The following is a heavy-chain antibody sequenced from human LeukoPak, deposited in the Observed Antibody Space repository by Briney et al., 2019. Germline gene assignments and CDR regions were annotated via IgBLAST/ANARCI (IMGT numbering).Heavy chain of an antibody. J-gene: IGHJ1*01. CDR3: ARDFYLQH. V-gene: IGHV4-34*01. CDR1: GGSFSGYY. CDR2: INHSGST. D-gene: IGHD2/OR15-2a*01. Sequence: KPSETLSLTCAVYGGSFSGYYWSWIRQPPGKGLEWIGEINHSGSTNYNPSLKSRVTISVDTSKNQFSLKLSSVTAADTAVYYCARDFYLQHWGQGTLVTVSS.